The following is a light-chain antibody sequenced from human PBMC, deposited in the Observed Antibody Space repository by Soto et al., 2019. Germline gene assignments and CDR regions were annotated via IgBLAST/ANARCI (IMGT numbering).Light chain of an antibody. CDR3: QQYNNWPPLT. Sequence: EIVMPQSPATLSVSPGERATLSCRASQSVSSNLAWYQQKPGQAPRLLIDGASTRATGIPARFSGSGSGTEFTLTISSLQSEDFAVYYCQQYNNWPPLTFGQGTKVDIK. CDR2: GAS. V-gene: IGKV3-15*01. CDR1: QSVSSN. J-gene: IGKJ1*01.